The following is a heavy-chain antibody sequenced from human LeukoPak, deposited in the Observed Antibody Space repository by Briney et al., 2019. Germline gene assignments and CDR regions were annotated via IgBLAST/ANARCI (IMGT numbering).Heavy chain of an antibody. CDR2: IFASEST. D-gene: IGHD6-13*01. CDR1: GGSISSYQ. CDR3: ARDGSSWPFFDS. V-gene: IGHV4-4*07. J-gene: IGHJ4*02. Sequence: SETLSLTCTVSGGSISSYQWSWIRQPAGKGLEWIGRIFASESTNYNPSLKSRVTMSVDTSKNQFSLKLISVTAADTAVYYCARDGSSWPFFDSWGQGTLVTVSS.